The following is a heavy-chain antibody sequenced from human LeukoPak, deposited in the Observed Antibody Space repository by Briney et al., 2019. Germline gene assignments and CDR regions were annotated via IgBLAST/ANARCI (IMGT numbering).Heavy chain of an antibody. CDR1: GGSISSSSYY. D-gene: IGHD3-3*01. V-gene: IGHV4-39*01. CDR3: ARVRRDFWSGGRNDAFDI. CDR2: IYYSGST. Sequence: SETLSLTRTVSGGSISSSSYYWGWIRQPPGKGLGWIGSIYYSGSTYYNPSLKSRVTISVDTSKNQFSLKLSSVTAADTAVYYCARVRRDFWSGGRNDAFDIWGQGTMVTVSS. J-gene: IGHJ3*02.